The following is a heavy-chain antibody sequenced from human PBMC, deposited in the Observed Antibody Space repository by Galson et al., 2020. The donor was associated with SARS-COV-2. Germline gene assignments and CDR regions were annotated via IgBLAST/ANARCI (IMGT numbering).Heavy chain of an antibody. D-gene: IGHD3-10*01. CDR3: AGGGWVGNS. J-gene: IGHJ4*02. CDR2: IKQDGSEK. CDR1: GFTFSDYW. V-gene: IGHV3-7*01. Sequence: GGSLRLSCAASGFTFSDYWMTWVRQAPGQGLEWVANIKQDGSEKNYVDSVKGRFTIARDNTKNSLYLQMNSLRAEDTAVYYCAGGGWVGNSWGQGTLVTVSS.